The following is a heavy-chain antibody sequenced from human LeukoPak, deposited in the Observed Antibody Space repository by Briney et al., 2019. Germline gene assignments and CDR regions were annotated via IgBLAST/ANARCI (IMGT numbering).Heavy chain of an antibody. CDR1: GGSFSSYV. CDR2: IIPVLGVS. J-gene: IGHJ2*01. V-gene: IGHV1-69*04. Sequence: GASVKVSCKASGGSFSSYVITWVRQAPGQGLEWMGRIIPVLGVSNFAQKFQGRVTITAEKSTNTAHMELSSLRSDDTAVYYCARGSPSYAQWHFDLWGRGTLVTVSS. D-gene: IGHD2/OR15-2a*01. CDR3: ARGSPSYAQWHFDL.